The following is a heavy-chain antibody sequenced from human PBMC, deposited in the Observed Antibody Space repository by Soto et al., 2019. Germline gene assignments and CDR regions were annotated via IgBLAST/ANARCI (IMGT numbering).Heavy chain of an antibody. CDR1: GFTFSSYG. D-gene: IGHD3-3*01. Sequence: PGGSLRLSCAASGFTFSSYGMHWVRKAPGKGLEWVAVISYDGSNKYYADSVKGRFTISRDNSKNTLYLQMNSLRAEDTAVYYCARDASYDFWSGYPPTFDYWGQGTLVTVSS. CDR2: ISYDGSNK. CDR3: ARDASYDFWSGYPPTFDY. V-gene: IGHV3-30*03. J-gene: IGHJ4*02.